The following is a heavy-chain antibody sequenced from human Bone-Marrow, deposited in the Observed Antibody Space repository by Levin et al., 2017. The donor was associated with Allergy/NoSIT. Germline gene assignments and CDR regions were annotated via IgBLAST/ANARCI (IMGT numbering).Heavy chain of an antibody. CDR1: GGSISNSY. V-gene: IGHV4-59*01. CDR3: ASLGYTISYYDYAMDV. Sequence: PSETLFLTCSVSGGSISNSYWSWIRQAPGKGLEWIGYIKNSGTTKYNPSLNSRVTISADTSKNQVSLRLTSVTAADTAVYYCASLGYTISYYDYAMDVWGQGTTVTVSS. CDR2: IKNSGTT. D-gene: IGHD5-12*01. J-gene: IGHJ6*02.